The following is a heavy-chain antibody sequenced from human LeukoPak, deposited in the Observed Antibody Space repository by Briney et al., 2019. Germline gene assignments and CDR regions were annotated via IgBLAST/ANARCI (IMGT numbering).Heavy chain of an antibody. V-gene: IGHV3-30*12. D-gene: IGHD1-1*01. CDR3: ARETIHDRAFDI. CDR1: GFTFSNYG. CDR2: IRYVGSDK. J-gene: IGHJ3*02. Sequence: GGSLRLSCAASGFTFSNYGMHWVRQAPGKGLEWVAVIRYVGSDKYYADSVKGRFTISRDNAKYSLYLQMNSLRAEDTAVYYCARETIHDRAFDIWGQGTMVTVSS.